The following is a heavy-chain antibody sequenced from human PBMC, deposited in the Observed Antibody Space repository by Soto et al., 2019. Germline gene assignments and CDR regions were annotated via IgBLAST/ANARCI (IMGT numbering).Heavy chain of an antibody. Sequence: GGSLRLSCAASGFTFSSYAMHWVRQAPGKGLEWVAVISYDGSNKYYADSVKGRFTISRDNSKNTLYLQMNSLRAEDTAVYYCARTLGNQIEGYSSGWYFDYWGQGALVTVSS. D-gene: IGHD6-19*01. V-gene: IGHV3-30-3*01. CDR3: ARTLGNQIEGYSSGWYFDY. CDR1: GFTFSSYA. J-gene: IGHJ4*02. CDR2: ISYDGSNK.